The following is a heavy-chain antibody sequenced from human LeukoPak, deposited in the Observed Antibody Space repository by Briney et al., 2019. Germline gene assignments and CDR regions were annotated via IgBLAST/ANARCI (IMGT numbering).Heavy chain of an antibody. D-gene: IGHD2-2*01. CDR3: ASCSSTSCYSDYYYGMDV. V-gene: IGHV4-59*01. Sequence: SETLSLTCTVSGGSISSYYWSWIRQPPGKGLEWIGYIYYSGSTNYNPSLKSRVTTSVDTSKNQFSLKLSSVPAADTAVYYCASCSSTSCYSDYYYGMDVWGQGTTVTVSS. J-gene: IGHJ6*02. CDR1: GGSISSYY. CDR2: IYYSGST.